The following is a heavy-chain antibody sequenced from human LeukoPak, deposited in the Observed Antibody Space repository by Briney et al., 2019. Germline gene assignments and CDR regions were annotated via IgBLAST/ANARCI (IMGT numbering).Heavy chain of an antibody. CDR2: INPTSGGT. J-gene: IGHJ6*02. CDR1: GYTFTGHY. V-gene: IGHV1-2*04. CDR3: ARTYCSGGGCYTDHYGMDV. D-gene: IGHD2-15*01. Sequence: ASVKVSCKASGYTFTGHYMHWVRQAPGQGLEWWEWINPTSGGTNYAQKFQGWVTMTRDTSISTAYMELSRLRSDDTAVYYCARTYCSGGGCYTDHYGMDVWGQGTTVTVSS.